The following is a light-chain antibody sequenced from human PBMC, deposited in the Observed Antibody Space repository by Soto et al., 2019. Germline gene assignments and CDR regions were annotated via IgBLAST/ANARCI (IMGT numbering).Light chain of an antibody. CDR1: QSVSSNY. Sequence: EMLMTQSPGTLSFSPGEIATLSCRASQSVSSNYLAWYQQKPGQAPRLLIYGASNRATGIPDRFSGSGSGTDFTLTISRLEPEDFAVYYCQQYGSSGTFGQGTKVDI. V-gene: IGKV3-20*01. CDR2: GAS. J-gene: IGKJ1*01. CDR3: QQYGSSGT.